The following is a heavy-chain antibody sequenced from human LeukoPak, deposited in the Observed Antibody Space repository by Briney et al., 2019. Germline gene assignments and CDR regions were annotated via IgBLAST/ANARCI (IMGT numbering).Heavy chain of an antibody. V-gene: IGHV3-23*01. D-gene: IGHD5-24*01. Sequence: GGSLRLSCAASGFTFTSYSMNWVRQAPGKGLEWVSTISGGGGSTYYADSVKGRFTISRDNAKNTLDLQMNSLRAEDTAVYYCAKDRGNNYDSYSDSWGQGTLVTVSS. CDR3: AKDRGNNYDSYSDS. J-gene: IGHJ4*02. CDR1: GFTFTSYS. CDR2: ISGGGGST.